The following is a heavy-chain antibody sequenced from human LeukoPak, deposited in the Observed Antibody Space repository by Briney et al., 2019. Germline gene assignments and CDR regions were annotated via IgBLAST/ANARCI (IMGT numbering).Heavy chain of an antibody. CDR2: IIGDSSST. J-gene: IGHJ4*02. CDR1: GFTFSAHD. CDR3: ARERAHRYGDCYDC. V-gene: IGHV3-48*03. Sequence: GGSLRLSCAASGFTFSAHDMNWVRQAPGKGLEWVSYIIGDSSSTYYADSVKGRFTISRDNAKNSLYLQMNSLRAEDTALYYCARERAHRYGDCYDCWGQGTLVTVSS. D-gene: IGHD3-16*02.